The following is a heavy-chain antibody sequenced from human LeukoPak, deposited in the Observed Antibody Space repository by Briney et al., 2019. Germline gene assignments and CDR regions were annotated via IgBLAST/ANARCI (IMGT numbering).Heavy chain of an antibody. D-gene: IGHD2-2*02. CDR3: ARLVIQLVYPDY. Sequence: SETLPLTCTVSGGSISSSSYYWGWIRQPPGKGLEWIGSIYYSGSTYYNPSLKSRVTISVDTSKNQFSLNLSSVTAADTAVYYCARLVIQLVYPDYWGQGTLVTVSS. CDR1: GGSISSSSYY. CDR2: IYYSGST. J-gene: IGHJ4*02. V-gene: IGHV4-39*01.